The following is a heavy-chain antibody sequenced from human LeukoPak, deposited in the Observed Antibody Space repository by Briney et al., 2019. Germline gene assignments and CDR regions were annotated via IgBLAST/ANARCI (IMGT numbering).Heavy chain of an antibody. CDR1: GFTFSDYY. Sequence: KSGGSLRLSCAASGFTFSDYYMSWIRQSPGKGLGGGSYISGSGSTIYYADPVKGRFTISRDNAKNSLYLQMNSLRVEDTAVYYCARDLGATIFDFDYWGQGTLVTVSS. CDR3: ARDLGATIFDFDY. J-gene: IGHJ4*02. D-gene: IGHD1-26*01. CDR2: ISGSGSTI. V-gene: IGHV3-11*04.